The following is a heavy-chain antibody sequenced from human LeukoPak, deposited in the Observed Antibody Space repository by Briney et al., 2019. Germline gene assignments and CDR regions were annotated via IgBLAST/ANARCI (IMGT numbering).Heavy chain of an antibody. CDR3: ARVRRDGYLFDY. V-gene: IGHV4-4*07. Sequence: SETLSLTCTVSGGSISSYYWSWIRQPAGKGLEWIGRIYTSGSTNYNPSLKSRVTISVDKSKNQFSLKLSSVTAADTAVYYCARVRRDGYLFDYWGQATLVTVSS. D-gene: IGHD5-24*01. CDR2: IYTSGST. J-gene: IGHJ4*02. CDR1: GGSISSYY.